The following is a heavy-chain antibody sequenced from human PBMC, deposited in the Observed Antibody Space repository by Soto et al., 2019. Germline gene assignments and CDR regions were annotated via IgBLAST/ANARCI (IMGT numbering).Heavy chain of an antibody. Sequence: QVQLVQSGAEVKKPGSSVKVSCKAPGGTFKNNGISWVRQAPGQGLEWMGGIIPVFGTTNYEQKFQGRLTITADDSTSTAYMELSSLRSEDTAVYYCARENGVAVGTILYYFDYWGQGTLVTVSS. D-gene: IGHD5-12*01. CDR3: ARENGVAVGTILYYFDY. CDR2: IIPVFGTT. J-gene: IGHJ4*02. V-gene: IGHV1-69*01. CDR1: GGTFKNNG.